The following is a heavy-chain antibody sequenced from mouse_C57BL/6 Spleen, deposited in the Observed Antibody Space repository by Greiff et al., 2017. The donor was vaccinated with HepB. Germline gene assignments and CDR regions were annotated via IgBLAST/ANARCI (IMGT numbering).Heavy chain of an antibody. CDR3: AIMVRDWYFDV. CDR1: GYTFTDYY. CDR2: INPNNGGT. J-gene: IGHJ1*03. V-gene: IGHV1-26*01. D-gene: IGHD2-2*01. Sequence: EVQLQQSGPELVKPGASVKISCKASGYTFTDYYMNWVKQSHGKSLEWIGDINPNNGGTSYNQKFKGKATLTVDKSSSTAYMELRSLTSEDSAVYYCAIMVRDWYFDVWGTGTTVTVSS.